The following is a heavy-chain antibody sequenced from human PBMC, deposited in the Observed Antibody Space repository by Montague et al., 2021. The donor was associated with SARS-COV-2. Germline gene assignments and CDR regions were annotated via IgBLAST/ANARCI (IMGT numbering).Heavy chain of an antibody. Sequence: SETLSLTCTVSGGSISSSSYYWGWICQPPGKGLEWIGSIYYSGSTYYXXXLKSRVTISVDTSKNQFSLKLSSVTAADTAVYYCARQRRGGLVSTPRFFDYWGQGTLVTVSS. V-gene: IGHV4-39*01. D-gene: IGHD6-19*01. CDR3: ARQRRGGLVSTPRFFDY. J-gene: IGHJ4*02. CDR2: IYYSGST. CDR1: GGSISSSSYY.